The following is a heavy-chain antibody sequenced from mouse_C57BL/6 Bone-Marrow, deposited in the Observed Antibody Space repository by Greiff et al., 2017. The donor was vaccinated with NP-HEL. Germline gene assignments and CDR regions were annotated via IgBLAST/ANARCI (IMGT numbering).Heavy chain of an antibody. CDR1: GYTFTSYW. D-gene: IGHD2-1*01. V-gene: IGHV1-53*01. CDR2: INPSNGGT. J-gene: IGHJ2*01. Sequence: VQLQQSGTELVKPGASVKLSCKASGYTFTSYWMHWVKQRPGQGLEWIGNINPSNGGTNYNEKFKSKATLTVDKSSSTAYMQLSSLTSEDSAVYYCARKVQPVYYYFDYWGQGTTLTVSS. CDR3: ARKVQPVYYYFDY.